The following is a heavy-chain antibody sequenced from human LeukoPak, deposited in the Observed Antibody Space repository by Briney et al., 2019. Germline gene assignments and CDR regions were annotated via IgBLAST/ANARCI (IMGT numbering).Heavy chain of an antibody. CDR2: ISYDGSNK. V-gene: IGHV3-30*03. CDR3: ARDLGWLEIYYYYYYMDV. Sequence: PGGSLRLSCAASGFTFSTYGMHWVRQAPGKGLEWVAVISYDGSNKYYADSVKGRFTISRDNAKNSLYLQMNSLRAEDTAVYYCARDLGWLEIYYYYYYMDVWGKGTTVTVSS. J-gene: IGHJ6*03. D-gene: IGHD6-19*01. CDR1: GFTFSTYG.